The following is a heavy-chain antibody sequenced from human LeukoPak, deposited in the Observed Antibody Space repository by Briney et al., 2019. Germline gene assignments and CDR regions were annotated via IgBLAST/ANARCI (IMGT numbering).Heavy chain of an antibody. D-gene: IGHD3-3*01. CDR2: IYYSGST. V-gene: IGHV4-59*01. CDR1: GGSISSYY. J-gene: IGHJ4*02. CDR3: ARGFGEYYFDY. Sequence: PSETLSLTCTVSGGSISSYYWSWLRQPPGEGLEWIGYIYYSGSTNYNPSLKSRVTISVDTSKNQFSLKLSSVTAADTAVYYCARGFGEYYFDYWGQGTLVTVSS.